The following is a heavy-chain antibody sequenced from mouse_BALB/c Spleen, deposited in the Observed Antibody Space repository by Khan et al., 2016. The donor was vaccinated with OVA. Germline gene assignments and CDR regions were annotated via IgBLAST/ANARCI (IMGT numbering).Heavy chain of an antibody. J-gene: IGHJ4*01. D-gene: IGHD1-1*01. CDR1: GYTFTSYW. V-gene: IGHV1S41*01. CDR3: ARESYYGRTCYAMDY. Sequence: DLVKPGASVKLSCKASGYTFTSYWINWIQQRPGQGLEWIGRISPGSGSSSYNEMFKGKATLTLDTSSRTAYIQLSSLSSEESAVFFCARESYYGRTCYAMDYWGQGTSVTVSS. CDR2: ISPGSGSS.